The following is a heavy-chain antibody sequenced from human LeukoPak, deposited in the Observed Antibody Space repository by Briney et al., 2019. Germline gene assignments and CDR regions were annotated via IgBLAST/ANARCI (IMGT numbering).Heavy chain of an antibody. CDR1: GFTLSSYE. D-gene: IGHD6-19*01. Sequence: GGSLRLSCAASGFTLSSYEMNWVRQAPGKGLEWVSYISSNGSTIYYADSVKGRFTSSRDNAKNSLYLQMNSLRAEDTAVYYCARGGGWFDYWGQGTLVTVSS. CDR2: ISSNGSTI. J-gene: IGHJ4*02. V-gene: IGHV3-48*03. CDR3: ARGGGWFDY.